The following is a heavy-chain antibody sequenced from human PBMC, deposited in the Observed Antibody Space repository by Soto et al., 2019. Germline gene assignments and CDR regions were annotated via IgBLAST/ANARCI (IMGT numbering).Heavy chain of an antibody. CDR1: GFTFSSYS. D-gene: IGHD6-13*01. Sequence: GGSLRLSCAASGFTFSSYSMNWVRQAPGKGLEWVSYISSSSSTIYYADSVKGRFTISRDNAKNSLYLQMNSLRAEDTAVYYCARVMQQLVHDAFDIWGQGTMVTVSS. J-gene: IGHJ3*02. CDR3: ARVMQQLVHDAFDI. V-gene: IGHV3-48*01. CDR2: ISSSSSTI.